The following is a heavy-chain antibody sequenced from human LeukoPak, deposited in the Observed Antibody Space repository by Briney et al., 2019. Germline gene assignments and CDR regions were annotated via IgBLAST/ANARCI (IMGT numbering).Heavy chain of an antibody. CDR3: ARDDFWIGYHPLKMGAFDI. CDR1: GFTFSSYS. CDR2: ISSSSSTI. Sequence: GGSLRLSCAASGFTFSSYSMNWVRQAPGKGLEWVSYISSSSSTIYYADSVKGRFTISRDNAKNSLYLQMNSLRAEDTAVYYCARDDFWIGYHPLKMGAFDIWGQGTMVTVSS. D-gene: IGHD3-3*01. J-gene: IGHJ3*02. V-gene: IGHV3-48*01.